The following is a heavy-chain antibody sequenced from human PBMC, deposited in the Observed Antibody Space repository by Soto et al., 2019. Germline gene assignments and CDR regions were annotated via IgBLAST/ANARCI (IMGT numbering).Heavy chain of an antibody. V-gene: IGHV1-18*01. CDR1: GYTFTSYG. D-gene: IGHD4-17*01. CDR2: ISAYNGNT. Sequence: QVQLVQSGAEVKKPGASVKVSCKASGYTFTSYGISWVRQAPGQGLEWMGWISAYNGNTNYAQKLQGRVTMTTDTSTSTAYMERRSLRSDDTAVYYCARYHGDYYYYYGMDVWGQGTTVTVSS. CDR3: ARYHGDYYYYYGMDV. J-gene: IGHJ6*02.